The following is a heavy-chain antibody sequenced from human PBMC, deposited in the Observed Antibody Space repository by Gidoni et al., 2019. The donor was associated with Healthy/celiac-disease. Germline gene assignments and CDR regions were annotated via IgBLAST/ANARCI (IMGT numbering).Heavy chain of an antibody. Sequence: QVQLVQSGAEVKKPGASVKVSCKASGYTFTGYYMHWVRQAPGQGLEWMGWINPNSGGTNYAQKFQGRVTMTRDTSISTAYMELSRLRSDDTAVYYCARVFGGEARRGTDKIDYWGQGTLVTVSS. CDR2: INPNSGGT. CDR1: GYTFTGYY. J-gene: IGHJ4*02. V-gene: IGHV1-2*02. D-gene: IGHD3-16*01. CDR3: ARVFGGEARRGTDKIDY.